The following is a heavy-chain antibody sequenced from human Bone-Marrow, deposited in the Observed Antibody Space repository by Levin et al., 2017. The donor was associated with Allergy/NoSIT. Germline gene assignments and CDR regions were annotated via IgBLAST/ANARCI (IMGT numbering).Heavy chain of an antibody. J-gene: IGHJ5*02. CDR3: AREISKLRGRGRQNWFDP. CDR1: GYSFRSYG. V-gene: IGHV1-18*04. CDR2: ISTYNGNT. Sequence: ASVKVSCEASGYSFRSYGINWVRQAPGQGLEWMGWISTYNGNTIYALRFQGRITMTTDTSTNTVYMELGSLRSDDTGVYYCAREISKLRGRGRQNWFDPWGQGTLVTVSS. D-gene: IGHD3-10*01.